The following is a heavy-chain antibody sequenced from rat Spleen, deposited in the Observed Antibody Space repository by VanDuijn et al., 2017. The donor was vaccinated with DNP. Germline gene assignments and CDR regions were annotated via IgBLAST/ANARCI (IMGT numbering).Heavy chain of an antibody. CDR2: IIYDDSTT. Sequence: EVQLVESGGGLVQPGRSLKLSCAASGFTFSDYNMAWVRQAPKKGLEWVATIIYDDSTTHYRDSVKGRFTISRDNAKSTLYLQMDSLRSEDTATYYCTRDLATVVPYWGQGVMVTVSS. CDR3: TRDLATVVPY. D-gene: IGHD1-1*01. J-gene: IGHJ2*01. V-gene: IGHV5-7*01. CDR1: GFTFSDYN.